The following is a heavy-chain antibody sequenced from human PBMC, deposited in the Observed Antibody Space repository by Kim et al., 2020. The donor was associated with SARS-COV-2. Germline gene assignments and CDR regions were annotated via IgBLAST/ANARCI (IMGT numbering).Heavy chain of an antibody. V-gene: IGHV4-4*07. D-gene: IGHD2-2*01. Sequence: YTPSLKGRFTMAVKTSKNQCSLKLSSVTAADTAVYYCASQDGTYQPRFDYWGQGIMVAVSS. J-gene: IGHJ4*02. CDR3: ASQDGTYQPRFDY.